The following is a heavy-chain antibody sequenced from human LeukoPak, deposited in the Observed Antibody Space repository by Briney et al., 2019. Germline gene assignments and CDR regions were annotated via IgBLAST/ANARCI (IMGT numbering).Heavy chain of an antibody. CDR3: ARDFWTAHN. Sequence: GGSLRLSCAASGFTFSSYAMSWVRQAPGKGLEWVSAISGSGGSTYYADSVKGRFTISRDNSKNTLYLQMNTLRADDTAIYYCARDFWTAHNWGQRTLVTVSS. CDR2: ISGSGGST. D-gene: IGHD3/OR15-3a*01. CDR1: GFTFSSYA. V-gene: IGHV3-23*01. J-gene: IGHJ4*02.